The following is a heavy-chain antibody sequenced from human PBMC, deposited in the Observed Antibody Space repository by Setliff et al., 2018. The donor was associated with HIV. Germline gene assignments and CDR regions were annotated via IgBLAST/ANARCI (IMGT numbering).Heavy chain of an antibody. CDR1: GFTFRNYG. D-gene: IGHD3-22*01. V-gene: IGHV3-30*03. CDR3: VRGGYYYDNTVFYGH. CDR2: TSYDGTYR. J-gene: IGHJ4*02. Sequence: XVLRLSCTASGFTFRNYGMNWVRQAPGKGLKWVAITSYDGTYRHYADSVRGRFTISRDNSRNTVYLDMNSLTAEDTAVYYCVRGGYYYDNTVFYGHWGQGTLVTVSS.